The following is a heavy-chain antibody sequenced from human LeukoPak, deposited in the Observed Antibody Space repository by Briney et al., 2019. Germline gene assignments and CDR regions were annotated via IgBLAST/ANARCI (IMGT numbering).Heavy chain of an antibody. CDR1: GFTFSSYS. J-gene: IGHJ4*02. CDR2: ISSSSNYI. D-gene: IGHD6-13*01. V-gene: IGHV3-21*01. Sequence: GGSLRLSCAASGFTFSSYSMNWVRQAPGKGLEWVSSISSSSNYIYYADSVKGRFTISRDNAKNSLYLQMNSLRAEDTAVYYCARSLGLAAAGTGIFDYWGQGTLVTVSS. CDR3: ARSLGLAAAGTGIFDY.